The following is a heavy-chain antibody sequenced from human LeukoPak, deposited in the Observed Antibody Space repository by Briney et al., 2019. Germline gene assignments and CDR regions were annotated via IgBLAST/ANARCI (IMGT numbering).Heavy chain of an antibody. CDR1: GGSISSYY. V-gene: IGHV4-4*07. Sequence: SETLSLTCTVSGGSISSYYWSWIRQPAGKGLEWIGRIYTSGSTNYNPSLKSRVTMSVDTSKNQFSPKLSSVTAADTAVYYCASGHSSSWAADYWGQGTLVTVSS. D-gene: IGHD6-13*01. CDR3: ASGHSSSWAADY. J-gene: IGHJ4*02. CDR2: IYTSGST.